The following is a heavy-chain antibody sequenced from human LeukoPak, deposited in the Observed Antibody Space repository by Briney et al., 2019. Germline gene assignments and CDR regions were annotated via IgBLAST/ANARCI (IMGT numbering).Heavy chain of an antibody. J-gene: IGHJ4*02. CDR1: GGSFSGYY. D-gene: IGHD4-17*01. V-gene: IGHV4-34*01. CDR2: INHSGST. CDR3: ASGQTVTTFLRPNNRVFDY. Sequence: SETLSLTCAVYGGSFSGYYWSWIRQPPGKGLEWIGEINHSGSTNYNPSLKSRVTISVDTSKNQFSLKLSSVTAAGTAVYYCASGQTVTTFLRPNNRVFDYWGQGTLVTVSS.